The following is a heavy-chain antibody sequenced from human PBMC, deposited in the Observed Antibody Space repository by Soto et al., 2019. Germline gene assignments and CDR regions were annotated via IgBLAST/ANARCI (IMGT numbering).Heavy chain of an antibody. CDR2: INPNSGGT. V-gene: IGHV1-2*04. D-gene: IGHD2-15*01. J-gene: IGHJ4*02. Sequence: GASVKVSCKASGYTFTGYYMHWVRQAPGQGLEWMGWINPNSGGTNYAQKFQGWVTMTRDTSISTAYMELSRLRSDDTAVYYWARVGCRGGSCYDYWAKGTLVTAPQ. CDR1: GYTFTGYY. CDR3: ARVGCRGGSCYDY.